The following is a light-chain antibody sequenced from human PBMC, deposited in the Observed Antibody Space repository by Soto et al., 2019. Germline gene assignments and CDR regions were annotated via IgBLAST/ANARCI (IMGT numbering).Light chain of an antibody. CDR1: SSDVGGYNY. J-gene: IGLJ1*01. Sequence: QSALTQPASVSGSPGQSITISCTGTSSDVGGYNYVSWYQQHPGKATKLIIYEVSYRPSGVSNRFSGSKSGNAASLTISGLQADDEADYDCISFSSSITLEVFGTGTKVTVL. CDR3: ISFSSSITLEV. V-gene: IGLV2-14*01. CDR2: EVS.